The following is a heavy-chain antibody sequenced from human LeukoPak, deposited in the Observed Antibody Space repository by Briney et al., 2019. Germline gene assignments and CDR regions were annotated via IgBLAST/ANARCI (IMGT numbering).Heavy chain of an antibody. D-gene: IGHD4-11*01. V-gene: IGHV4-31*03. J-gene: IGHJ4*02. CDR2: IYYSGST. Sequence: PSQTLSLTCTVSGGSISSGGYYWSWIRQHPGKGLEWIGYIYYSGSTYYNPSLKSRVTMSVDTSKNQFSLKLTSVTAADTAVYYCARTPLRSNYFSGRFFDYWGQGTLVTVSS. CDR3: ARTPLRSNYFSGRFFDY. CDR1: GGSISSGGYY.